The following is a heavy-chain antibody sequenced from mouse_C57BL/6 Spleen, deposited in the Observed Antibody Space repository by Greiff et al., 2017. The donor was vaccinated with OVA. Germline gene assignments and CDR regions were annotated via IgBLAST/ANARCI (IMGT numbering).Heavy chain of an antibody. V-gene: IGHV5-16*01. CDR2: INYDGSST. CDR3: ARVYHDYDAWFAY. J-gene: IGHJ3*01. Sequence: EVQVVESEGGLVQPGSSMKLSCTASGFTFSDYYMAWVRQVPEKGLEWVANINYDGSSTYYLDSLKSRFIISRDNAKNILYLQMSSLKSEDTATYYCARVYHDYDAWFAYWGQGTLVTVSA. D-gene: IGHD2-4*01. CDR1: GFTFSDYY.